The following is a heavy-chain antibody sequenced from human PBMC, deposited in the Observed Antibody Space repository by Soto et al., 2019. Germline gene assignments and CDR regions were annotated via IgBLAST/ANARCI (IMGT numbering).Heavy chain of an antibody. V-gene: IGHV3-30*18. Sequence: GGSLRLSCAASGFTFSSYGMHWVRQAPGKGLEWVAVISYDGSNKYYADSVKGRFTISRDNSKNTLYLQMNSLRAEDTAAYYCAKVRAMVRGVIFGYYFDYWGQGTLVTVSS. CDR2: ISYDGSNK. D-gene: IGHD3-10*01. J-gene: IGHJ4*02. CDR1: GFTFSSYG. CDR3: AKVRAMVRGVIFGYYFDY.